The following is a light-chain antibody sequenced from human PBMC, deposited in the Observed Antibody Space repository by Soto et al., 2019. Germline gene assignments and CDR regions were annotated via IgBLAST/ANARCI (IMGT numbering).Light chain of an antibody. CDR2: AAS. CDR1: QTVKNY. CDR3: QQSYSDRQT. Sequence: DIKLTQSPSSLSASVGDTVTITCRAGQTVKNYLNWYQLKPGKVPKLLIYAASSLQNGVPARFVGGASGTDFTLTIITLQPEDFATYYCQQSYSDRQTFGQGTKLE. V-gene: IGKV1-39*01. J-gene: IGKJ2*01.